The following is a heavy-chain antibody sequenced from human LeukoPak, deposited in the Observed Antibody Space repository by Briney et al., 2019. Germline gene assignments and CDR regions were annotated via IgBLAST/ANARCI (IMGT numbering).Heavy chain of an antibody. D-gene: IGHD3-10*01. J-gene: IGHJ6*03. CDR2: ISSSGSTI. Sequence: GGSLRLSCAASGFTFSSYEMNWVRQAPGKGLEWVSYISSSGSTIYYADSVKGRFTISRDNSKNTLYLQVNSLRAEDTAVYYCARVIAARERAWFGELRLYYYSYIDVWGKGTTVTISS. CDR1: GFTFSSYE. V-gene: IGHV3-48*03. CDR3: ARVIAARERAWFGELRLYYYSYIDV.